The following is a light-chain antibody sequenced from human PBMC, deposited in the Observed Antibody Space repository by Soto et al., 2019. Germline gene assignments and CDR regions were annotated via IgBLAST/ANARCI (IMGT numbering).Light chain of an antibody. CDR2: DVS. CDR1: SSDVGGYNY. V-gene: IGLV2-11*01. Sequence: QSVLTQPRSVSGSLGQSVTISCTGTSSDVGGYNYVSWYQQHPGKAPKLMIYDVSKRPSGVPDRFSGSKSGNTASLTISGLQAEDEADYCCCSYAGSYVFGTGTKLTVL. CDR3: CSYAGSYV. J-gene: IGLJ1*01.